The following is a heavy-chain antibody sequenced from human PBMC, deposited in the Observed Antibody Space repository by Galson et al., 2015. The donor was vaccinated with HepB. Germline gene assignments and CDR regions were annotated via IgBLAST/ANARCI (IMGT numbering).Heavy chain of an antibody. D-gene: IGHD6-13*01. CDR1: GGSISSSSYY. CDR2: IYYSGST. J-gene: IGHJ4*02. V-gene: IGHV4-39*07. Sequence: ETLSLTCTVSGGSISSSSYYWGWIRQPPGKGLEWIGSIYYSGSTYYNPSLKSRVTISVDTSKNQFSLKLSSVTAADTAVYYCARVGSQQLVQWGQGTLVTVSS. CDR3: ARVGSQQLVQ.